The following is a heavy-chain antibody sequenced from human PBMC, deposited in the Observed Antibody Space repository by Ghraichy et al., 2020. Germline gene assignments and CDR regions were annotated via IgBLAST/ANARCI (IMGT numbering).Heavy chain of an antibody. J-gene: IGHJ4*02. Sequence: ASVKVSCKASGYTFSNYYMHWVRQAPGQGLEWMGLVNPRDFSTDYAQKFQGRVSMTRDTSTSTLYMELGSLRSEDTAIYYCAREGPDLKNFDYWGQGTLVTVSA. CDR1: GYTFSNYY. V-gene: IGHV1-46*01. CDR3: AREGPDLKNFDY. CDR2: VNPRDFST. D-gene: IGHD1-14*01.